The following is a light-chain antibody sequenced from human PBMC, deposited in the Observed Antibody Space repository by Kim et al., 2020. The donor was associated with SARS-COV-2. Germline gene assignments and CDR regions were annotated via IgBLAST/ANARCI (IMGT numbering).Light chain of an antibody. CDR1: SNNVGNQG. CDR3: SAWDSGLHAWV. CDR2: LSN. V-gene: IGLV10-54*01. Sequence: QAGLTQPPSVSKDLGQIATLTCVGNSNNVGNQGAAWLQQHQGHPPKLLSDLSNTRPSGISERFSASRSGNTASLTITGLQPEDEADYYCSAWDSGLHAWVFGGGTQLTVL. J-gene: IGLJ3*02.